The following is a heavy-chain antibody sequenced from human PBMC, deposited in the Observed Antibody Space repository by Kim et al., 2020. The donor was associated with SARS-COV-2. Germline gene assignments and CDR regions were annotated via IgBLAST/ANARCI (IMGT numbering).Heavy chain of an antibody. V-gene: IGHV1-69*13. CDR2: IIPIFGTA. D-gene: IGHD1-26*01. Sequence: SVKVSCKASGGTFSSYAISWVRQAPGQGLEWMGGIIPIFGTANYAQKFQGRVTITADESTSTAYMELSSLRSEDTAVYYCARERSYGPYYYYGMDVWGQGTTVTVSS. CDR1: GGTFSSYA. J-gene: IGHJ6*02. CDR3: ARERSYGPYYYYGMDV.